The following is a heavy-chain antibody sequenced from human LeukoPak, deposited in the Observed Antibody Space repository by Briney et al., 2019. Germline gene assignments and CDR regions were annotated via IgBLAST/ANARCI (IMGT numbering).Heavy chain of an antibody. D-gene: IGHD3-3*01. V-gene: IGHV3-30*18. CDR2: ISYDGSNK. Sequence: QPGGSLRLSCAASGFTFSSYGMHWVRQAPGKGLEWVAVISYDGSNKYYADSVKGRFTISRDNSKNRLYLQMNSLRAEDTAVYYCAKVDYDFWSGYALDYWGQGTLVTVSS. J-gene: IGHJ4*02. CDR3: AKVDYDFWSGYALDY. CDR1: GFTFSSYG.